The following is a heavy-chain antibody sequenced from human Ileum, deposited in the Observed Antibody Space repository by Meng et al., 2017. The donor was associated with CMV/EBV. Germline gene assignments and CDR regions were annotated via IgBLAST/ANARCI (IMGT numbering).Heavy chain of an antibody. D-gene: IGHD2-8*02. CDR1: GFAVSSTY. J-gene: IGHJ4*02. V-gene: IGHV3-66*02. CDR3: ARDQLVALDS. Sequence: GESLKISCAASGFAVSSTYMTWIRQAPGKGLEWVSVLYPGGSIYYADSVQGRVTSYRDTSTNTLFLHMNSLRVDDTALYYCARDQLVALDSWGQGTLVTVSS. CDR2: LYPGGSI.